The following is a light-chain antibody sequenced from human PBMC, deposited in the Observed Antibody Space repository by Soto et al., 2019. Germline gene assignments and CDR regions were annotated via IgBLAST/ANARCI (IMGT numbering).Light chain of an antibody. CDR1: TSDVGGYNY. CDR3: SSYTSSGTLV. CDR2: EVR. V-gene: IGLV2-14*01. J-gene: IGLJ3*02. Sequence: QSALTQPASVSGSPGQSITISCTGTTSDVGGYNYVSWHQQHPGKAHKLMIHEVRYRPSGVSNRFSGSKSGNTASLTISGLQAEDEADYYCSSYTSSGTLVFGGGTKLTVL.